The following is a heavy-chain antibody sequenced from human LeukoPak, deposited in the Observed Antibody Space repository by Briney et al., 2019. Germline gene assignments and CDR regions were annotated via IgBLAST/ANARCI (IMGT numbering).Heavy chain of an antibody. D-gene: IGHD6-13*01. V-gene: IGHV4-59*08. CDR1: GGSISSYY. J-gene: IGHJ4*02. CDR3: ARQPDRRQLVL. CDR2: IYHTGST. Sequence: PSETLSLTCTVSGGSISSYYWSWIRQPPGKGLEWIAYIYHTGSTSYNPSLKSRVTISVDTSKNQFSLKVTSVTAADTAVYYCARQPDRRQLVLWGQGTLVSVSS.